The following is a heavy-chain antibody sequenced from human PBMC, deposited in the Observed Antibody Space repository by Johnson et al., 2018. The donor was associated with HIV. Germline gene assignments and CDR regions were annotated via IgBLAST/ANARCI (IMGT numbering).Heavy chain of an antibody. CDR3: VRAVYSSSSSCAFDM. D-gene: IGHD6-6*01. CDR1: GFTYDMYW. V-gene: IGHV3-74*01. CDR2: INSFGSST. Sequence: VQLVESGGGFVQPGGSLRLSCAASGFTYDMYWMHWVRQAPGKGLVWVSRINSFGSSTNYADFVKGRFTISRDNAKNTLYLQMNSLRAEDTAVYYCVRAVYSSSSSCAFDMWGQGTVVTVSS. J-gene: IGHJ3*02.